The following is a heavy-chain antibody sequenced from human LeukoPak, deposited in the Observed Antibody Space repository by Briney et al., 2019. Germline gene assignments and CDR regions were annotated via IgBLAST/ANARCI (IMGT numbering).Heavy chain of an antibody. J-gene: IGHJ4*02. CDR1: GGSFSGYY. V-gene: IGHV4-34*01. CDR2: INHSGST. Sequence: SETLSLTSAVYGGSFSGYYWRWIRQPQGKGLEWIGEINHSGSTNYNPSLKSRVTISVDTSKNQFSLKLSSVTAADTAVYYCARGSRLGANYFDYWGQGTLVTVSS. CDR3: ARGSRLGANYFDY. D-gene: IGHD3-16*01.